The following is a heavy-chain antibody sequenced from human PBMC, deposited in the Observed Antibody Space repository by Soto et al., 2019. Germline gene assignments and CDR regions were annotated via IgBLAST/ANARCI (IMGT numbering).Heavy chain of an antibody. CDR1: GFSFSDYG. CDR3: AKTRTIFGVVSRHYFDY. CDR2: TSYDGSKT. D-gene: IGHD3-3*01. V-gene: IGHV3-30*18. J-gene: IGHJ4*02. Sequence: QVQLVESGGSVVQPGRSQRLSCAASGFSFSDYGMHWVRQPPGKGLEWVAYTSYDGSKTYYADSVMGRFTISRDNSKNTLFLQMNSLRPEDTAMYYCAKTRTIFGVVSRHYFDYWGQGTLVTVSS.